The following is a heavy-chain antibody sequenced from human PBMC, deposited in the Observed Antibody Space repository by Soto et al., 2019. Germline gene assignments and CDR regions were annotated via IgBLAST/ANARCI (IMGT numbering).Heavy chain of an antibody. D-gene: IGHD3-22*01. CDR3: ARGAWLYDFDY. Sequence: GGSLRLSCAASGFTFSSYGMHWVRQAPGKGLEWVAVIWYDGSNKYYADSVKGRFTISRDNSKNTLYLQMNSLRAEDTAVYYCARGAWLYDFDYWGQGTLVTVSS. CDR2: IWYDGSNK. CDR1: GFTFSSYG. J-gene: IGHJ4*02. V-gene: IGHV3-33*01.